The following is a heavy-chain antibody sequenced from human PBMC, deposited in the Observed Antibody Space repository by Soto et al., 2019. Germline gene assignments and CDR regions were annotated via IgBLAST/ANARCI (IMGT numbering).Heavy chain of an antibody. CDR1: GCYISYEYYH. J-gene: IGHJ6*02. Sequence: SETLSLTCTFSGCYISYEYYHLTWIRQSPGKGLEWIGYIHYSGSIIYNPSFKSRVTISVDTSKNQFSLQLSSVTAADTAVYFCAREDDGGDRDYYGLDVWGQGTTVTVSS. CDR3: AREDDGGDRDYYGLDV. CDR2: IHYSGSI. D-gene: IGHD2-21*02. V-gene: IGHV4-30-4*08.